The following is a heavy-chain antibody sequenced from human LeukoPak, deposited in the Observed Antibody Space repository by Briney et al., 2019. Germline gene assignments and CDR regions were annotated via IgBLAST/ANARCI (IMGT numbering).Heavy chain of an antibody. CDR3: AKAYRNYDPTY. J-gene: IGHJ4*02. CDR1: GFTFSSYA. Sequence: GGSLRLSCAASGFTFSSYAMSWVRQAPGKGLEWVSTISSSGGSTYYADSVKGRFTISRDNSKNTLYLQMNSLRAEDTAVYYCAKAYRNYDPTYWGQGTLVTVSS. CDR2: ISSSGGST. D-gene: IGHD4-11*01. V-gene: IGHV3-23*01.